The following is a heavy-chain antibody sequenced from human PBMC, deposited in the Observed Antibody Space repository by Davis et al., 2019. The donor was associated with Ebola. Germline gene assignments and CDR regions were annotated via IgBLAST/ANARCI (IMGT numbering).Heavy chain of an antibody. J-gene: IGHJ3*02. CDR2: IWYDGSNK. D-gene: IGHD1-26*01. CDR1: GFTFSSYG. V-gene: IGHV3-33*01. CDR3: ARVSGSYLDAFDI. Sequence: GGSLRLSCAASGFTFSSYGMHWVRQAPGKGLEWVAVIWYDGSNKYYADSVKGRFTISRDNSKNTLYLQMNSLRAEDTAVYYCARVSGSYLDAFDIWGQGTTVTVSS.